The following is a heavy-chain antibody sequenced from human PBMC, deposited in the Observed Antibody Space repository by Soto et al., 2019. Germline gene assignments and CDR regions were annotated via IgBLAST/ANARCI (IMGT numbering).Heavy chain of an antibody. D-gene: IGHD3-3*01. V-gene: IGHV1-69*13. CDR2: IIPIFGTA. Sequence: GASVKVSCKASGGTFSSYAISWVRQAPGQGLEWMGGIIPIFGTANYAQKFQGRVTITADESTSTAYMELSSLRSEDTAVYYCASPTYYDFWSGSIGVTGMDVWGQGTTVTVS. J-gene: IGHJ6*02. CDR3: ASPTYYDFWSGSIGVTGMDV. CDR1: GGTFSSYA.